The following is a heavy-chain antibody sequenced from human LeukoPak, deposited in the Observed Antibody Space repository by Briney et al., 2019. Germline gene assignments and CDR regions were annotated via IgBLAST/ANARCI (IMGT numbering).Heavy chain of an antibody. CDR2: ISSSSYI. J-gene: IGHJ6*03. D-gene: IGHD2-15*01. V-gene: IGHV3-21*01. Sequence: GGSLRLSCAASGFTFSSYSMNWVRQAPGKGLEWVSSISSSSYIHYADSVKGRFTISRDNAKNSLYLQMNSLRAEDTAVYYCASTLCSGDNCHFDYYYYMDVWGKGTTVTISS. CDR1: GFTFSSYS. CDR3: ASTLCSGDNCHFDYYYYMDV.